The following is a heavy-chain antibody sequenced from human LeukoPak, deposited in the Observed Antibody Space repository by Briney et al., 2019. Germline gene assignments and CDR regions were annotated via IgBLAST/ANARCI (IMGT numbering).Heavy chain of an antibody. CDR2: IYPGDFDT. D-gene: IGHD5-12*01. Sequence: GESLKISCKGSGYSFTSYWIGWVRQMPGEGLEWMGIIYPGDFDTRYSPSFQGQVTISADKSINTAYLQWSSLKASDTAIYYCARQFSGHDRDYWGQGTLVTVSS. CDR1: GYSFTSYW. CDR3: ARQFSGHDRDY. V-gene: IGHV5-51*01. J-gene: IGHJ4*02.